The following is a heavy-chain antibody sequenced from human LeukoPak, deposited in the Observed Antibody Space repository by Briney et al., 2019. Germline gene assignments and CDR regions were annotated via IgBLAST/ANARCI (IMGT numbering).Heavy chain of an antibody. CDR3: VSARRDGYNRVDY. CDR1: GGTFSSYA. CDR2: IIPIFGTA. D-gene: IGHD5-24*01. J-gene: IGHJ4*02. V-gene: IGHV1-69*05. Sequence: SVKVSRKASGGTFSSYAISWVRQAPGQGLEWMGRIIPIFGTANYAQKFQGRVTITTDESTSTAYMELSSLRSEDTAVYYCVSARRDGYNRVDYWGQGTLVTVSS.